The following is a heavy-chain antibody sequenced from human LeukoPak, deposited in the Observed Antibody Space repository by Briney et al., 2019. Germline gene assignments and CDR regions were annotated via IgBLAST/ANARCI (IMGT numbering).Heavy chain of an antibody. V-gene: IGHV3-23*01. CDR3: AMLRVDPAMERGY. D-gene: IGHD5-18*01. CDR1: GFTFSSYA. J-gene: IGHJ4*02. CDR2: IGRNGETT. Sequence: PGGSLRLSCAASGFTFSSYAMHWVRQAPGKGLEWVSLIGRNGETTYYADSVKGRFTISRDNSMNTLYLQMNSLRADDTAVYYCAMLRVDPAMERGYWGQGTLVTVSS.